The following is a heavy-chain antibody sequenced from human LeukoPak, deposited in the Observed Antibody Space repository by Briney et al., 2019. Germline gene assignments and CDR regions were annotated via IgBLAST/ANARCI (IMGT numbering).Heavy chain of an antibody. D-gene: IGHD3-22*01. CDR3: ATHSSGYYYVNPLWHH. CDR2: IKQDGSEE. V-gene: IGHV3-7*03. CDR1: GFTFSSYW. J-gene: IGHJ1*01. Sequence: GGSLRLSCAASGFTFSSYWMSWVRQAPGKGLEWVANIKQDGSEEYYVDSVKGRFTISRDNAKNSLFLQMNSLKSEDSAVYYCATHSSGYYYVNPLWHHWGQGTLVTVSS.